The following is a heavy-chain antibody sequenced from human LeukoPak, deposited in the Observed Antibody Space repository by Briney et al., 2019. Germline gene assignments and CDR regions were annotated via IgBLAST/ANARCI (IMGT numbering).Heavy chain of an antibody. CDR3: AKGDYYYGSGSYYPDTDY. D-gene: IGHD3-10*01. J-gene: IGHJ4*02. V-gene: IGHV3-11*04. Sequence: PGGSLRLSCAASGFTFSDYYMSWIRQAPGKGLEWVSYISSSGSTIYYADSVKGRFTISRDNAKNSLYLQMNSLRAEDTAVYYCAKGDYYYGSGSYYPDTDYWGQGTLVTVSS. CDR1: GFTFSDYY. CDR2: ISSSGSTI.